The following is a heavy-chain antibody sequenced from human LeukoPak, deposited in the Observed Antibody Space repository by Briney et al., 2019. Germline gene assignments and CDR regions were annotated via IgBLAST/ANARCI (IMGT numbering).Heavy chain of an antibody. Sequence: GGSLRLSCAASGFTFSSYAMHWVRQAPGKGLEWVAVISYDGSNKYYADSVKGRFTISRDNSKNTLYLQMNSLRSEDTAVFYCARARYGSNSEVGDYWGQGTLVTVSS. CDR3: ARARYGSNSEVGDY. CDR1: GFTFSSYA. CDR2: ISYDGSNK. J-gene: IGHJ4*02. D-gene: IGHD4-23*01. V-gene: IGHV3-30-3*01.